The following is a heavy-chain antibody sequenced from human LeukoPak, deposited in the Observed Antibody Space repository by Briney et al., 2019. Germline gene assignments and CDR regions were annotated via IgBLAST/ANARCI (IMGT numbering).Heavy chain of an antibody. CDR2: IKQVGSEK. CDR1: GFTFSSYW. V-gene: IGHV3-7*01. CDR3: AKDESPLLWFGELLVGYYYGMDV. J-gene: IGHJ6*02. Sequence: GGSLRLSCAASGFTFSSYWMSWVRQAPGKGLEWVANIKQVGSEKYYVDSVKGRFTISRDNSKNTLYLQMNSLRAEDTAVYYCAKDESPLLWFGELLVGYYYGMDVWGQGTTVTVSS. D-gene: IGHD3-10*01.